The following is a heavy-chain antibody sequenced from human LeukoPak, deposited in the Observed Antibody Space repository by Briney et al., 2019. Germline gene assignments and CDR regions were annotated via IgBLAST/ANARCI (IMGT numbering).Heavy chain of an antibody. CDR2: ISSTGNTR. Sequence: PGGSLRLSCTASGLSFSDYSMNWVRQAPGKGLEWVSYISSTGNTRHYAESVEGRFTISRDNAKNSLYLQMNSLRAEDTAVYYCAKVYGGTYIGNWGQGTLVTVSA. V-gene: IGHV3-48*01. CDR1: GLSFSDYS. D-gene: IGHD1-26*01. J-gene: IGHJ4*02. CDR3: AKVYGGTYIGN.